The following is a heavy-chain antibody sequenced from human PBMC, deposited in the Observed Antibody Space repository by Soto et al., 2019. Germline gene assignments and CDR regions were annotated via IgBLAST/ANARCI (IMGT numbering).Heavy chain of an antibody. J-gene: IGHJ2*01. Sequence: KVLEWIGEINHSGTTNDNPSLKSRVTISADTSKNQFSLKLSSVTAADTAVYYFFFFQAEDGIRDVRSVSAFLLNRSSDL. D-gene: IGHD3-10*02. CDR2: INHSGTT. CDR3: FFFQAEDGIRDVRSVSAFLLNRSSDL. V-gene: IGHV4-34*01.